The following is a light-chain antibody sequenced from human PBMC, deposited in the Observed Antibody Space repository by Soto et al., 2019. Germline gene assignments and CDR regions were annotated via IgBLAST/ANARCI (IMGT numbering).Light chain of an antibody. CDR1: QSVLYRSNNKNY. Sequence: DIVMTQSPDSLAVSLGERATINCKSSQSVLYRSNNKNYLAWYQQNPGQPPRLLIYWASTRQSGVPDRFSGSGSGTDFTLTISSLQAEDVEVYYCQQYYNTPRTLGQGTKVDIK. CDR3: QQYYNTPRT. CDR2: WAS. V-gene: IGKV4-1*01. J-gene: IGKJ1*01.